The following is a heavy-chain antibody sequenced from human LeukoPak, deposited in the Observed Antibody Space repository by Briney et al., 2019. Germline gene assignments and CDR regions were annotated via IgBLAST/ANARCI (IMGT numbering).Heavy chain of an antibody. CDR2: ISSSSSTI. V-gene: IGHV3-48*01. CDR3: AKDKTPSSWTSFYYFDY. CDR1: GFTFSSYS. J-gene: IGHJ4*02. Sequence: HPGGSLRLSCAASGFTFSSYSMNWVRQAPGKGLEWVSYISSSSSTIYYADSVKGRFTISRDNSKNTLYLQMNSLRAEDTAVYYCAKDKTPSSWTSFYYFDYWGQGTLVTVSS. D-gene: IGHD6-13*01.